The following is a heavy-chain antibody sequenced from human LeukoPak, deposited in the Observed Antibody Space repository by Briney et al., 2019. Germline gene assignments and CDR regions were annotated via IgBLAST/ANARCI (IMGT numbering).Heavy chain of an antibody. CDR2: INPNSGGT. CDR3: ARAKNEDILTGPDSLDASDI. Sequence: GASVKVSCKASGYTFTGYYMHWVRQAPGQGLEWMGWINPNSGGTNYAQKFQGRVTMTRDTSISTAYMELSRLRSDDTAVYYCARAKNEDILTGPDSLDASDIWGQGTMVTVSS. CDR1: GYTFTGYY. V-gene: IGHV1-2*02. J-gene: IGHJ3*02. D-gene: IGHD3-9*01.